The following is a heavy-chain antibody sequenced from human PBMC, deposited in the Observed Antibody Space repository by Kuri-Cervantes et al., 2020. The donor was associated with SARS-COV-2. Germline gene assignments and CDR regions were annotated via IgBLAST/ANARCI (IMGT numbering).Heavy chain of an antibody. V-gene: IGHV3-49*04. CDR2: IRSKAYGGTT. J-gene: IGHJ3*02. D-gene: IGHD6-13*01. Sequence: GESLKISCTASGFTFGDYATSWVRQAPGKGLEWVGFIRSKAYGGTTEYAASVKGRFTISRDDSKSIAYLQMNSLKTEDTAVYYCTRVCGAAAGTHDAFDIWGQGTMVTVSS. CDR1: GFTFGDYA. CDR3: TRVCGAAAGTHDAFDI.